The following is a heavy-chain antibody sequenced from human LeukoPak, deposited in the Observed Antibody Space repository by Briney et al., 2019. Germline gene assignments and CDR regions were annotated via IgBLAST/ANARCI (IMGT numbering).Heavy chain of an antibody. J-gene: IGHJ3*02. CDR2: ISYDGSNK. Sequence: GGSLRLSCAASGFTFSSYAMHWVRQAPGKGLEWVAVISYDGSNKYYADSVKGRFTISRDNPKNTLYLQMNSLRAEDTAVYYCAREPQTYYYDSSGYYGDAFDIWGQGTMVTVSS. CDR1: GFTFSSYA. D-gene: IGHD3-22*01. CDR3: AREPQTYYYDSSGYYGDAFDI. V-gene: IGHV3-30-3*01.